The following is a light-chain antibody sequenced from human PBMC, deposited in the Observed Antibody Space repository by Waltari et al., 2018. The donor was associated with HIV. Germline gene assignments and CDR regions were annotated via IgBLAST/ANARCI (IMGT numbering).Light chain of an antibody. J-gene: IGLJ2*01. CDR1: SSDIGGYNY. V-gene: IGLV2-8*01. Sequence: QSALTQPPSASGSLGQSVTISCTGASSDIGGYNYVSWYLQHPGKAPTLMMYGVNQRPAEVPDRLFGSKSGHTASLTVSGLQAEEEADYYCSSYAGSNNFVVFGGGTNLTVL. CDR3: SSYAGSNNFVV. CDR2: GVN.